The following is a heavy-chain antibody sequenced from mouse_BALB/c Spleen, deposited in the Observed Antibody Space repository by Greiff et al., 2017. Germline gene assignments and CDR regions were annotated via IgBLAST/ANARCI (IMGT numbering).Heavy chain of an antibody. Sequence: VQLQQSAAELARPGASVKMSCKASGYTFTSYTMHWVKQRPGQGLEWIGYINPSSGYTEYNQKFKDKTTLTADKSSSTAYMQLSSLTSEDSAVYYCARPRRPPHWYFDVWGAGTTVTVSS. D-gene: IGHD2-12*01. J-gene: IGHJ1*01. CDR1: GYTFTSYT. CDR3: ARPRRPPHWYFDV. CDR2: INPSSGYT. V-gene: IGHV1-4*02.